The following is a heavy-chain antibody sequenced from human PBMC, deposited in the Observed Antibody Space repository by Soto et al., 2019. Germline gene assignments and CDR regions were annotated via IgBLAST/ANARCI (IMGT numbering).Heavy chain of an antibody. D-gene: IGHD6-19*01. CDR3: ARAVAVPASCDY. V-gene: IGHV1-3*05. Sequence: QVQLVQSGAEEKKPGASVKVSCKASGYSFTSYAMHWVRQAPGQRLEWMGWINAGNGNTKYSQKFQGRVTITRDTSARTAYMALSSLSSEDTAMYCCARAVAVPASCDYWGQGTLVTVSS. J-gene: IGHJ4*02. CDR1: GYSFTSYA. CDR2: INAGNGNT.